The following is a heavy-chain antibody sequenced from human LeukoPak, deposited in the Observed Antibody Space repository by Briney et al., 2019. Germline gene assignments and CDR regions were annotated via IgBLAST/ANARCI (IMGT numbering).Heavy chain of an antibody. V-gene: IGHV3-74*01. CDR2: INSDGSST. J-gene: IGHJ5*02. CDR3: ARDAFSTSWNWSDP. CDR1: GFTFTSYW. D-gene: IGHD6-13*01. Sequence: GGSLRLSCAASGFTFTSYWMHWVRQAPGKGLVWVSRINSDGSSTSYADSVKGRFTISRDNAKNTLYLQMNSLRAEDTAVYYCARDAFSTSWNWSDPWGQGTLVTVSS.